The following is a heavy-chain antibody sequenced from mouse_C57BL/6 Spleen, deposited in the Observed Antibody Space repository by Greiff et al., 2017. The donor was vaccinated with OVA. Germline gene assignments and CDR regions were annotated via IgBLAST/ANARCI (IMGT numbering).Heavy chain of an antibody. V-gene: IGHV2-9-1*01. Sequence: VMLVESGPGLVAPSQSLSITCTVSGFSLTSYAISWVRQPPGKSLEWLGVIWTGGGTNYNSALKSRLSISADNSKSQVFLKMNSLQPDDTARYYCARANWDDCLEYWGQGTTLTVSS. J-gene: IGHJ2*01. CDR3: ARANWDDCLEY. D-gene: IGHD4-1*02. CDR2: IWTGGGT. CDR1: GFSLTSYA.